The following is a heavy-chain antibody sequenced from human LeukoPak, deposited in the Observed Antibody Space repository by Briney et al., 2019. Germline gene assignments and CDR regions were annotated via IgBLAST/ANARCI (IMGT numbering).Heavy chain of an antibody. CDR1: GGSISSYY. V-gene: IGHV4-59*01. D-gene: IGHD2-15*01. CDR3: ARYCSGVSCYSRALDY. Sequence: PSETLSLTCTVSGGSISSYYWSWIRQPPGKGLEWIGYIYYSGSTSYNPSLKSRVTISVDTSKNQFSLRLSSVTAADTAVYFCARYCSGVSCYSRALDYWGQGTLVTVSS. J-gene: IGHJ4*02. CDR2: IYYSGST.